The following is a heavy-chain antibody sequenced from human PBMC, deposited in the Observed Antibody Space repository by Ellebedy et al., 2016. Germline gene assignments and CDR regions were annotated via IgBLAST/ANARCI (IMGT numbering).Heavy chain of an antibody. V-gene: IGHV3-30-3*01. CDR3: AVPRTGAHFDY. J-gene: IGHJ4*02. Sequence: GESLKISXEASKFTFSTFSMHWVRQAPGKGLEWVALISYDGDKIHYADSVRGRFTISRDNSKNTLYLQMNSLRAEDTAVYYCAVPRTGAHFDYWGQGTLVTVSS. CDR2: ISYDGDKI. D-gene: IGHD1-14*01. CDR1: KFTFSTFS.